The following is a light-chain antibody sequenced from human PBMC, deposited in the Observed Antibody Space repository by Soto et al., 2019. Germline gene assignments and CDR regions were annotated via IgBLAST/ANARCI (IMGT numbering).Light chain of an antibody. Sequence: QSALTQPASVPGSPGQSITISCTGSTTDVGTYNYVSWYQHHPGKAPKLMIYEVNNRPSGISNRFSGSKSGNTASLTVSGLQAEDEADYYCSSYTNTGTLVLFGGGTKLTVL. J-gene: IGLJ2*01. CDR2: EVN. CDR3: SSYTNTGTLVL. V-gene: IGLV2-14*01. CDR1: TTDVGTYNY.